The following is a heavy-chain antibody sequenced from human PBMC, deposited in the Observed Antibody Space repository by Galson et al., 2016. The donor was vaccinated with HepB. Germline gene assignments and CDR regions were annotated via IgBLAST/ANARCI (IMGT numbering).Heavy chain of an antibody. CDR3: ARDTRPYSNLRPGMEV. V-gene: IGHV3-30-3*01. Sequence: SLRHSCAAAGVAFSNYAMHWVRQAPGKGLEWVAVISYDGSNKYYADSVRGRFPIARDNSKNTLYVQVNSLRAEDTAVYYWARDTRPYSNLRPGMEVWGQGTTVTVSS. CDR2: ISYDGSNK. J-gene: IGHJ6*02. CDR1: GVAFSNYA. D-gene: IGHD4-11*01.